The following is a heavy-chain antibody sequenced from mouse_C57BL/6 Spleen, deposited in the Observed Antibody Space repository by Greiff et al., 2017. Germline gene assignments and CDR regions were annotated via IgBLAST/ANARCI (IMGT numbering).Heavy chain of an antibody. V-gene: IGHV1-78*01. CDR1: GYTFTDHT. D-gene: IGHD2-1*01. Sequence: VKLVESDAELVKPGASVKISCKVSGYTFTDHTIHWMKQRPEQGLEWIGYIYPRDGSTKYNEKFKGKATLTADKSSSTAYMQLNSLTSEDSAVYFCARSQIYYGGSFDYWGQGTTLTVSS. CDR3: ARSQIYYGGSFDY. J-gene: IGHJ2*01. CDR2: IYPRDGST.